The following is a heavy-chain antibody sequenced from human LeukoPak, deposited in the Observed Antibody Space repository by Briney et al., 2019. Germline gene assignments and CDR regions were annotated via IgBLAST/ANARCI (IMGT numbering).Heavy chain of an antibody. Sequence: GGSLSLSCAASGFTFSSYWMSWVRQAPGKGLEWVANIKEDGSEKNCVDSVKGRFTISRDNTKNSLYLQMNSLRAEDTAVYYCASGGYTFGAWGQGTLVTVSS. CDR1: GFTFSSYW. V-gene: IGHV3-7*02. CDR2: IKEDGSEK. CDR3: ASGGYTFGA. J-gene: IGHJ5*02. D-gene: IGHD5-12*01.